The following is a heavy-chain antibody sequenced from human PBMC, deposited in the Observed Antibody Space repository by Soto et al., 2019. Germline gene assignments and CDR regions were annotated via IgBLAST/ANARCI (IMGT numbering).Heavy chain of an antibody. CDR3: APRGYRYGFYALDI. CDR1: GFSFSSHD. V-gene: IGHV3-30*03. Sequence: VQLVESGGGVVQPGRSLRLSCAASGFSFSSHDMHWVRQAPGKGLEWVSIISYDGSKKAYADSVKGRFTISRDNSKNTLSLQMNSLRADDTAVYYCAPRGYRYGFYALDIWGQGTMVTVSS. CDR2: ISYDGSKK. J-gene: IGHJ3*02. D-gene: IGHD5-18*01.